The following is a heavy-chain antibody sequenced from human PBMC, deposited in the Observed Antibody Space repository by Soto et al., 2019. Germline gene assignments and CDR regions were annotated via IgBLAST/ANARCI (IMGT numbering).Heavy chain of an antibody. CDR1: GFSLSTSGVG. CDR2: IYWDDDK. CDR3: AHNYGGKGLNNCFDP. D-gene: IGHD4-17*01. Sequence: QITLKESGPALVKPTQTLTLTCAFSGFSLSTSGVGVGWIRQPPGKALEWLALIYWDDDKCYSPSLKSRLTNTMDTTKNQVVLTVTNMDPVDTATYYCAHNYGGKGLNNCFDPWGQGTLVTVSS. V-gene: IGHV2-5*02. J-gene: IGHJ5*02.